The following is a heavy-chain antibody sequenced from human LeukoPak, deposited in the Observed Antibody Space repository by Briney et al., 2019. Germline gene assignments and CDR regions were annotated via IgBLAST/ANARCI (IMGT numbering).Heavy chain of an antibody. CDR1: GFTVSSNY. V-gene: IGHV3-66*01. J-gene: IGHJ4*02. D-gene: IGHD6-19*01. Sequence: GGSLRLSCAASGFTVSSNYMNWVRHAPGKGLEWVSLIYSGGNTYYADSVKGRFTISKDNSKNTLYLQMNSLRAEDTAVYYCARVVFGSGWNFIDYWGQGTLVTVSS. CDR3: ARVVFGSGWNFIDY. CDR2: IYSGGNT.